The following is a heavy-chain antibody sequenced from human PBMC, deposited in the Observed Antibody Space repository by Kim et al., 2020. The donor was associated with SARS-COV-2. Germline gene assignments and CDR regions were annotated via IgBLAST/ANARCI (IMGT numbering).Heavy chain of an antibody. CDR3: AKDHPHRGWLQLRPLGY. D-gene: IGHD5-12*01. J-gene: IGHJ4*02. Sequence: VKGRFTISRDNSKNTLYLQMNSLRAEDTAVYYCAKDHPHRGWLQLRPLGYWGQGTLVTVSS. V-gene: IGHV3-23*01.